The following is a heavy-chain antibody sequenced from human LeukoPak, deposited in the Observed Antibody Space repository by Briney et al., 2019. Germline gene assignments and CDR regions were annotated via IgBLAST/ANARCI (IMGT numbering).Heavy chain of an antibody. V-gene: IGHV4-34*01. CDR2: INHSGST. Sequence: SETLSLTCAVYGGSFSGYYWSWIRQPPGKGLGWIGEINHSGSTNYNPSLKSRVTISVDTSKNQFSLKLSSVTAADTAVYYCARHRGAIDYWGQGTLVTVSS. CDR3: ARHRGAIDY. CDR1: GGSFSGYY. J-gene: IGHJ4*02.